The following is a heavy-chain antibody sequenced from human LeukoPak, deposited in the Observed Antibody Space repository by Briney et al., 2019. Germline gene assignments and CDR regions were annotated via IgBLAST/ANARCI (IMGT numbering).Heavy chain of an antibody. CDR2: INPNSGGT. CDR3: ARSRRGKYCSSTSYRNNWFDP. CDR1: GYTFTGYY. V-gene: IGHV1-2*02. Sequence: ASVKVSCKASGYTFTGYYMHWVRQAPGQGLEWMGWINPNSGGTNYAQKFRGRVTMTRDTSISTAYMELSRLRSDDTAVYYCARSRRGKYCSSTSYRNNWFDPWGQGTLVTVSS. J-gene: IGHJ5*02. D-gene: IGHD2-2*01.